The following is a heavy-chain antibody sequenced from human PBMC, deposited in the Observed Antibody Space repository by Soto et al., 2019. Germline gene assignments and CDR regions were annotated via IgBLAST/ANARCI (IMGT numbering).Heavy chain of an antibody. CDR3: ARDSRYYYDSSGANDAFDI. D-gene: IGHD3-22*01. J-gene: IGHJ3*02. CDR2: IYYSGST. V-gene: IGHV4-61*01. CDR1: GGSVSSGSYY. Sequence: QVQLQESGPGLVKPSETLSLTCTVSGGSVSSGSYYWSWIRQPPGKGLEWIGYIYYSGSTNYNPSLKSRVTISVDTSKNQFSLKLSSVTAADTAVYYCARDSRYYYDSSGANDAFDIWGQWTMVTVSS.